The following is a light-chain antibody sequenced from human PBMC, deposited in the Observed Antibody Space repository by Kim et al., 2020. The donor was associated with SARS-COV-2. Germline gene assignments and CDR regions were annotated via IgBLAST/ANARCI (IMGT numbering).Light chain of an antibody. CDR2: SNN. V-gene: IGLV1-47*02. CDR1: SSNIGSNY. Sequence: QSVTISCSGSSSNIGSNYVYWYQQLPGTAPKLLIYSNNQRPSGVPDRFSGSKSGTSASLAISGLRSEDEADYYCAAWDDSLSGSYVFGTGTKVTVL. CDR3: AAWDDSLSGSYV. J-gene: IGLJ1*01.